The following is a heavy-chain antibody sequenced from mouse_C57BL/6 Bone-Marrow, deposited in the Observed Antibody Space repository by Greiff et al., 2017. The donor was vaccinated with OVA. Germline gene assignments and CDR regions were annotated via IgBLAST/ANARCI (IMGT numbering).Heavy chain of an antibody. CDR2: IYPRDGST. Sequence: VKLLESGPELVKPGASVKLSCKASGYTFTSYDINWVKQRPGQGLEWIGWIYPRDGSTKYNEKFKGKATLTVDTSSSTAYMELHSLTSEDSAVYFCARYDYGSPYYYAMDYWGQGTSVTVSS. CDR3: ARYDYGSPYYYAMDY. V-gene: IGHV1-85*01. CDR1: GYTFTSYD. J-gene: IGHJ4*01. D-gene: IGHD1-1*01.